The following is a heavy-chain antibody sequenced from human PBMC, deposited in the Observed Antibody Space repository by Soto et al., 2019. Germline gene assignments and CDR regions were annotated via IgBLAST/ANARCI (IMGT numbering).Heavy chain of an antibody. Sequence: SETLSLTCAVYGASLSDNYCNWLRQPPGKGLEWIGEINHSGNTNYNPSLRSRVTISIATSKNQLSLNLKSVSAAGTAVYYCARGRDEFDAWGQGTPVTVSS. V-gene: IGHV4-34*01. CDR3: ARGRDEFDA. CDR2: INHSGNT. J-gene: IGHJ5*02. CDR1: GASLSDNY.